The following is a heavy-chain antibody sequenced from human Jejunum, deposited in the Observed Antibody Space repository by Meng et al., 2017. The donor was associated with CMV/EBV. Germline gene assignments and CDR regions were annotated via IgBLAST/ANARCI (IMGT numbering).Heavy chain of an antibody. J-gene: IGHJ4*02. CDR2: VDPTNGGT. V-gene: IGHV1-2*06. D-gene: IGHD3-22*01. CDR3: TRSYYYDRNGYFYY. Sequence: SGYTFTGYYIQWVRQAPGQGLEWMGRVDPTNGGTHYAQTFQGGVTMTTDTSISTAYMELRRLRSDDTAMYYCTRSYYYDRNGYFYYWGQGTLVTVSS. CDR1: GYTFTGYY.